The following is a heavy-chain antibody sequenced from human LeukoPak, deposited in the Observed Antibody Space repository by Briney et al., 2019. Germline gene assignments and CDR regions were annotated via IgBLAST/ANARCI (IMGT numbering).Heavy chain of an antibody. V-gene: IGHV4-59*01. CDR2: IYYSGST. Sequence: PSETLSLTCTASGGSISSYYWSWIRQPPGKGLDWIGNIYYSGSTNYNPSLKSRVTISVDTSKNQFSLNLNSVTAADTAVYYCARMSIAVAGPRDYNWFDPWGQGTLVTVSS. CDR1: GGSISSYY. CDR3: ARMSIAVAGPRDYNWFDP. J-gene: IGHJ5*02. D-gene: IGHD6-19*01.